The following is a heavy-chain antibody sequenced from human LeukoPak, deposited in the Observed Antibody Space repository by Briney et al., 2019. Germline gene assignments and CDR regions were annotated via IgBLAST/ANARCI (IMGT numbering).Heavy chain of an antibody. D-gene: IGHD5-24*01. Sequence: SETLSLTCTVSGGSISSYYWGWIRQPPGKGLEWIGSIYYDGSTYYNPSLKSRVTMSVDTSKNQFSLKLSSVTAADTAIYYCARPDGVLIDYWGQGTLVTVSS. J-gene: IGHJ4*02. V-gene: IGHV4-39*01. CDR3: ARPDGVLIDY. CDR2: IYYDGST. CDR1: GGSISSYY.